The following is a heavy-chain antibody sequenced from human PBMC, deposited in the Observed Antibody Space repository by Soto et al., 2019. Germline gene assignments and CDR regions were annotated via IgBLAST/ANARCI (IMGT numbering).Heavy chain of an antibody. CDR3: AKPMRGSGWYGYYYYYYGMDV. Sequence: GGSLRLSCAASGFTFSSYAMSWVRQAPGKGLEWVSAISGSGGSTYYADSVKGRFTISRDNSKNTLYLQMNSLRAEDTAVYYCAKPMRGSGWYGYYYYYYGMDVWGQGTTVTVSS. V-gene: IGHV3-23*01. CDR2: ISGSGGST. J-gene: IGHJ6*02. D-gene: IGHD6-19*01. CDR1: GFTFSSYA.